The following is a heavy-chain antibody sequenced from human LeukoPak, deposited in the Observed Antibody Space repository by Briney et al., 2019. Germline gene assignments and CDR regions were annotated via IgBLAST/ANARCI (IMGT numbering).Heavy chain of an antibody. CDR1: GFTFSSYW. V-gene: IGHV3-7*01. D-gene: IGHD6-19*01. CDR2: IKQDGSEK. Sequence: GGSLRLSCAASGFTFSSYWMSWVRQAPGKGPEWVANIKQDGSEKYYVDSVKGRFTISRDNAKNSLYLQMNSLRAEDTAVYYCARPSSGWYFRSAFDIWGQGTMVTVSS. J-gene: IGHJ3*02. CDR3: ARPSSGWYFRSAFDI.